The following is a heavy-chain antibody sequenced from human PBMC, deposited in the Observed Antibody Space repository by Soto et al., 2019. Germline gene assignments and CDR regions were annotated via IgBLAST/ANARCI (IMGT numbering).Heavy chain of an antibody. CDR3: VRGSNSAFDI. CDR2: IKEDGSEK. CDR1: GFTFGNYW. J-gene: IGHJ3*02. Sequence: EVQLVESGGGLVQPGGSLRLSCAASGFTFGNYWMHWVRQTPGKGLEWVARIKEDGSEKYYMDSVKGRLTISRDNIQNSLYLQMDSLRAEDTAVYYCVRGSNSAFDIWGQGTMVIVSS. V-gene: IGHV3-7*01.